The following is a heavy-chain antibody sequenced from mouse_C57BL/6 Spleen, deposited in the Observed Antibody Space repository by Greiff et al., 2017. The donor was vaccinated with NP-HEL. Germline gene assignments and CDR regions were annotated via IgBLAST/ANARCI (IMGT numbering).Heavy chain of an antibody. D-gene: IGHD2-5*01. CDR1: GYTFTSYG. CDR3: ARSGYSNYEGYAMDY. Sequence: QLQQSGAELARPGASVKLSCKASGYTFTSYGISWVKQRTGQGLEWIGEIYPRSGNTYYNEKFKGKATLTADKSSSTAYMELRSLTSEDSAVYFCARSGYSNYEGYAMDYWGQGTSVTVSS. V-gene: IGHV1-81*01. CDR2: IYPRSGNT. J-gene: IGHJ4*01.